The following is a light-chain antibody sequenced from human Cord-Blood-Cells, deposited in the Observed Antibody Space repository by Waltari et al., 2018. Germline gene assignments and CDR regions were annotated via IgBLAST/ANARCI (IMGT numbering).Light chain of an antibody. J-gene: IGLJ2*01. CDR3: QAWDSSTHVV. V-gene: IGLV3-1*01. CDR2: QDS. Sequence: SYELPQPPSVSVSPGQTARIPCPGDKLGDKYACWYQQKPGQSPVLVIYQDSKRPSGIPERFSGSNSGNTATLTISGTQAMDEADYYCQAWDSSTHVVFGGGTKLTVL. CDR1: KLGDKY.